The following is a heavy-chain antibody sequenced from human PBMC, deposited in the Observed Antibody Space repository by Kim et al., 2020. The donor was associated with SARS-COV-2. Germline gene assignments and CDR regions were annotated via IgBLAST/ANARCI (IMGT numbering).Heavy chain of an antibody. J-gene: IGHJ6*02. V-gene: IGHV5-10-1*01. CDR3: ASTTPYYDFWSGYPNLYYYYGMDV. Sequence: GESLKISCKGSGYSFTSYWISWVRQMPGKGLEWMGRIDPSDSYTNYSPSFQGHVTISADKSISTAYLQWSSLKASDTAMYYCASTTPYYDFWSGYPNLYYYYGMDVWGQGTTVTVSS. D-gene: IGHD3-3*01. CDR2: IDPSDSYT. CDR1: GYSFTSYW.